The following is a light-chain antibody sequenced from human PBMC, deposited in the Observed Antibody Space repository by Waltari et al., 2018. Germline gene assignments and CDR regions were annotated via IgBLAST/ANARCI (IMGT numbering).Light chain of an antibody. V-gene: IGKV3-20*01. Sequence: DIVLLQSPGTLSLSPGERATLSCRASQSVTTSSLAWYQQKPGQAARLIIYGASSRATDIPDRFGGSGSGRDFTLTISRLEPEDFAVYYCQQYGSSTWTFGQGTKVEVK. CDR1: QSVTTSS. CDR3: QQYGSSTWT. CDR2: GAS. J-gene: IGKJ1*01.